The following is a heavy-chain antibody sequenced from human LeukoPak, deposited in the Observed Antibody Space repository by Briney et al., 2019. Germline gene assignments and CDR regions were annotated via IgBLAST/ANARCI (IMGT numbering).Heavy chain of an antibody. J-gene: IGHJ2*01. CDR3: ARVGEGGTTYWYFDL. CDR1: WDSVSSNSAA. Sequence: SQTLSLTCAISWDSVSSNSAAWNWIRQSPSRGLEWLGRTYYRYRWYYDYAVSVKSRITINPDASKSQFSLQLNFVTPDELSSPYGARVGEGGTTYWYFDLWGRGTLVTVSS. CDR2: TYYRYRWYY. D-gene: IGHD1-7*01. V-gene: IGHV6-1*01.